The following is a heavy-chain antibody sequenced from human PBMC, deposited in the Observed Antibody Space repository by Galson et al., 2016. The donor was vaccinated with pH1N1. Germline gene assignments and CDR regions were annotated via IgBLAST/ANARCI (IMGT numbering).Heavy chain of an antibody. V-gene: IGHV3-11*01. CDR3: ARVWGIGAAGPLDS. CDR1: GFTLSDYY. CDR2: IGSSGNV. J-gene: IGHJ4*02. Sequence: SLRLSCAASGFTLSDYYMNWIRETPERGLEWLSSIGSSGNVAYADSVKGRFTISRDNAQNSLLLQMDSLRVDDTALYYCARVWGIGAAGPLDSWGQGALVIVSS. D-gene: IGHD6-13*01.